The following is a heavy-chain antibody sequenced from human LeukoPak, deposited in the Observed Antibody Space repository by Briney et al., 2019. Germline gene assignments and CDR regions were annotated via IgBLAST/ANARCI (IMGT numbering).Heavy chain of an antibody. V-gene: IGHV4-34*01. D-gene: IGHD3-10*01. CDR3: ARSIRSYYYGSGTRWFDP. CDR1: GGSFSDYC. J-gene: IGHJ5*02. CDR2: INHSGST. Sequence: SETLSLTCTVYGGSFSDYCWSWIRQPPGKGLEWIGEINHSGSTNYNPSLKSRVTISVDTSKNQFSLKLSSVTAADTAVYYCARSIRSYYYGSGTRWFDPWGQGTLVTVSS.